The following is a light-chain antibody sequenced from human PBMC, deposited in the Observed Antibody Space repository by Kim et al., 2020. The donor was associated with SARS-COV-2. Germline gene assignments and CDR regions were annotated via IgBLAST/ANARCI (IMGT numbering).Light chain of an antibody. Sequence: SSIGDKVTITGRASQDIRDQLAWSQHRPGQAPTVLIYDDVTLQQGVPSRFSGSGSGTDFTFTISRLQPEDFATYYCLQYDSDHSFGQGTKLEI. J-gene: IGKJ2*03. CDR3: LQYDSDHS. CDR2: DDV. V-gene: IGKV1-33*01. CDR1: QDIRDQ.